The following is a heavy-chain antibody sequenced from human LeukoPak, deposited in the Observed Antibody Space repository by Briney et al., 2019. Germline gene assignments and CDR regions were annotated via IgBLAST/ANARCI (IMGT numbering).Heavy chain of an antibody. J-gene: IGHJ4*02. CDR3: AKGNNSLSFNFDY. CDR2: VSGDGGVT. D-gene: IGHD2/OR15-2a*01. CDR1: GFTFRDFS. V-gene: IGHV3-43*02. Sequence: GGSLRLSCAASGFTFRDFSMHWVRQAPGKGLEWVSLVSGDGGVTHYADSVKGRFTVSRDNSKNSLYLQMSSLRVEDTAFYYCAKGNNSLSFNFDYWGQGTLVTVSS.